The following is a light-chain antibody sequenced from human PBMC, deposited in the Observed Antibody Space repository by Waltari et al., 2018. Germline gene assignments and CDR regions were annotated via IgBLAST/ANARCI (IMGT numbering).Light chain of an antibody. Sequence: EIVLTQSPGTLSLSPWDRASLSCRASQSVGRSLTWYQQKPGKAPRLLIYGASSRATGIPDRCSGSGSGTDFSLTISRLEPEDFALYYCQHYVRLPVSFGQGTKVDIK. CDR3: QHYVRLPVS. V-gene: IGKV3-20*01. CDR1: QSVGRS. CDR2: GAS. J-gene: IGKJ1*01.